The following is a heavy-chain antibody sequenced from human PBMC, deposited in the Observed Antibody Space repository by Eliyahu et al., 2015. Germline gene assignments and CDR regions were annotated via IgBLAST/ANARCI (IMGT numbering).Heavy chain of an antibody. CDR1: GXTXSTNN. D-gene: IGHD3-10*01. V-gene: IGHV3-48*01. Sequence: EVQLVESGGGLVQPGXSLRXXCXASGXTXSTNNMNWXRQXPGKGLEWVSYISNTASTIYYADSVKGRFTISRDNAKNSLYLQMNSLRAEDTAVYYCARDNGWFREFDFWGQGTLVTVSS. J-gene: IGHJ4*02. CDR2: ISNTASTI. CDR3: ARDNGWFREFDF.